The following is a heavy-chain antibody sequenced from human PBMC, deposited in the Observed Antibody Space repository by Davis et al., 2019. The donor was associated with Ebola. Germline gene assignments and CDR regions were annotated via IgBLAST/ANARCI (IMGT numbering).Heavy chain of an antibody. V-gene: IGHV3-33*01. CDR3: ARDHNSRRHDLFES. Sequence: GESLKISCEVSGFNLRNYGMHWVRQTPGKGLEWVAVIWYDGSNKNYGDSVKGRFTISRDDSKNTVYLEMTSLRVEDTAVYYCARDHNSRRHDLFESWGPGTLVTVSS. CDR2: IWYDGSNK. J-gene: IGHJ4*02. CDR1: GFNLRNYG. D-gene: IGHD2/OR15-2a*01.